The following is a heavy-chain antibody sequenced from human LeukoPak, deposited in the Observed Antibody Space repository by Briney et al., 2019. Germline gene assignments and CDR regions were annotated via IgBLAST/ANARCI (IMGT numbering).Heavy chain of an antibody. CDR3: ARDSALLNNGDWYGGSDY. D-gene: IGHD4-17*01. V-gene: IGHV1-18*01. CDR1: GYTFTIYG. J-gene: IGHJ4*02. CDR2: MSALNGNT. Sequence: EASVKVSFKASGYTFTIYGISWVRQAPGQGREWMGWMSALNGNTNYQHKFQGRVTMTTDTSKNTAYMELRSLRSDDTAMYYCARDSALLNNGDWYGGSDYWGQGTLVTVSS.